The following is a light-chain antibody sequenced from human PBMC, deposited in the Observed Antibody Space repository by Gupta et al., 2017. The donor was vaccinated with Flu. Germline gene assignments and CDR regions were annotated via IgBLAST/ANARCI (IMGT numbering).Light chain of an antibody. Sequence: SYDVTQPPSVSVSPGQTASITCSGDKLGSKYASWYQQKPGQSPVLIIYQDDSRPSVIPERFSGSNSGNTATLTISETQAEDEAAYYCQAWDTNTVVFGGGTKLTVL. CDR2: QDD. CDR3: QAWDTNTVV. J-gene: IGLJ2*01. CDR1: KLGSKY. V-gene: IGLV3-1*01.